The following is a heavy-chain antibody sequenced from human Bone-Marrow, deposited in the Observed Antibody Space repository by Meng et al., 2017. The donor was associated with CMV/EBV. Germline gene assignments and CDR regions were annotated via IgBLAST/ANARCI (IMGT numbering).Heavy chain of an antibody. CDR2: INHDGSNT. CDR3: ARVRFWSGYRNYFDY. CDR1: GFGFSAYW. V-gene: IGHV3-74*01. Sequence: GGSLKISCAASGFGFSAYWMHWARQGPGKGLVWVSRINHDGSNTIYADSVKGRFTISRDNAKNTLYLQMNTLRAEDTAVYYCARVRFWSGYRNYFDYWGQGTLVTVSS. J-gene: IGHJ4*02. D-gene: IGHD3-3*01.